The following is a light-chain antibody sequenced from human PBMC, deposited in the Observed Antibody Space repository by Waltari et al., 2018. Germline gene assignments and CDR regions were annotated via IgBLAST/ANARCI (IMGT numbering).Light chain of an antibody. J-gene: IGKJ1*01. V-gene: IGKV3-20*01. CDR3: QKYGTLPAT. CDR2: DAS. Sequence: EIVLTQSPGTLSLSPGERATLSCRATQRVGRTLAWDQQKPGQAPRLLIYDASSRAPGIPDRFSGSGYGTDFSLTISRLEPEDFAVYYCQKYGTLPATFGQGTKVEIK. CDR1: QRVGRT.